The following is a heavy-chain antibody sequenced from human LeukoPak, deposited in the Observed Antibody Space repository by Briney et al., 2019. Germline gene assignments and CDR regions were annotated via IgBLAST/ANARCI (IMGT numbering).Heavy chain of an antibody. CDR2: INPSGGST. V-gene: IGHV1-46*01. CDR1: GYTFTSYY. D-gene: IGHD5-18*01. CDR3: ARDTAKYSFRTIGYYGMDV. Sequence: ASVKVSCKASGYTFTSYYMHWVRQAPGQGLEWMGIINPSGGSTSYAQKFQGRVTMTRDTSTSTVYMELSSLRSEDTAVYCCARDTAKYSFRTIGYYGMDVWGQGTTVTVSS. J-gene: IGHJ6*02.